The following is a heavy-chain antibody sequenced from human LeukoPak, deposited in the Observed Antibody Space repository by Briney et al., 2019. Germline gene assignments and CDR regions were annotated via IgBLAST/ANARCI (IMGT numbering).Heavy chain of an antibody. J-gene: IGHJ6*03. V-gene: IGHV4-61*02. CDR1: GGSISSGSYY. D-gene: IGHD4-17*01. Sequence: PSETLSLTCTVSGGSISSGSYYWSWIRQAAGKGLEWIGRIYTSGSTNYNPSLKSRVTISVDTSKNQFSLKLSSVTAADTAVYYCATTVTSYYYYYYMDVWGKGTAVTVSS. CDR2: IYTSGST. CDR3: ATTVTSYYYYYYMDV.